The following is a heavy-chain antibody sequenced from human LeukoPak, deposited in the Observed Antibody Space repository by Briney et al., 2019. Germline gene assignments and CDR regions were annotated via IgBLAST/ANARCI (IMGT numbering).Heavy chain of an antibody. V-gene: IGHV3-23*01. Sequence: GGSLRLSCVTSGSTFSIYALSWVRQAPGKGLEWVSAISGTDGSTYYADSVKGRFTISRDNSKNTLYLQMNSLRVEDTAVYYCTKPSGAAAVDYWGQGTLVTVSS. CDR3: TKPSGAAAVDY. CDR2: ISGTDGST. CDR1: GSTFSIYA. J-gene: IGHJ4*02. D-gene: IGHD6-25*01.